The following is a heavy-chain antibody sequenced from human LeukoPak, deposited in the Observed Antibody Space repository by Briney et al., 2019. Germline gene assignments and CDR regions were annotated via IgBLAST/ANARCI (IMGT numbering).Heavy chain of an antibody. V-gene: IGHV4-61*01. Sequence: SETLSLTCTVSGGSVSSDSYYWSWIRQPPGKGLEWIGHISYSGTTNYNPSLKSRVIISIDISQNQFSLKLSSVTAADTAVYYCAGAPNPTFFDYWGQGALATVSS. J-gene: IGHJ4*02. CDR3: AGAPNPTFFDY. CDR2: ISYSGTT. CDR1: GGSVSSDSYY.